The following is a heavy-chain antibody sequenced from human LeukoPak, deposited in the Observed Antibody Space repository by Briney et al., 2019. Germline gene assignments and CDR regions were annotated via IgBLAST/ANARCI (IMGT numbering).Heavy chain of an antibody. D-gene: IGHD5-24*01. CDR1: GFTFSSYS. V-gene: IGHV3-64*01. CDR3: ARGRGVAGFAEMAAFDY. CDR2: ISSNGGST. Sequence: GGSLRLSCAASGFTFSSYSMNWVRQAPGKGLEYVSAISSNGGSTYYANSVKGRFTISRDNSKNTLYLQMGSLRAEDMAVYYCARGRGVAGFAEMAAFDYWGQGTLVTVSS. J-gene: IGHJ4*02.